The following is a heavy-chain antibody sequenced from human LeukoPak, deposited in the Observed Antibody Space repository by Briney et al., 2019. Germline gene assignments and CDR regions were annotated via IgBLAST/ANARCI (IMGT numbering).Heavy chain of an antibody. Sequence: GRSLRLSCAASGFTFDDYAMHWVRQDPGKGLEWVSGISWNSGSIGYADSVKGRFTISRDNAKNSLYLQMNSLRAEDTALYYCAKDGNGDYYYYYGMDVWGQGTTVTVSS. V-gene: IGHV3-9*01. D-gene: IGHD4-17*01. CDR1: GFTFDDYA. CDR3: AKDGNGDYYYYYGMDV. CDR2: ISWNSGSI. J-gene: IGHJ6*02.